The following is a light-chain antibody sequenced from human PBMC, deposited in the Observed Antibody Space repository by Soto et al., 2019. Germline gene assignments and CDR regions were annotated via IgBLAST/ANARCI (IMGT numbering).Light chain of an antibody. Sequence: QSALTQPASVSGSPGQSITISCTGTSSDVDAYNYVSWYQQYPGKAPRLIIYEVTYRAAGIPSRFSGSKSANTASLTISGLQAEDEADYYCSSYTTSKTRVFGTGTKGTAL. J-gene: IGLJ1*01. V-gene: IGLV2-14*01. CDR3: SSYTTSKTRV. CDR1: SSDVDAYNY. CDR2: EVT.